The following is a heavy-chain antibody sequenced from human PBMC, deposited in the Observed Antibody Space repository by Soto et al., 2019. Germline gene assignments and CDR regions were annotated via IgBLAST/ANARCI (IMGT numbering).Heavy chain of an antibody. J-gene: IGHJ5*02. CDR2: IYYSGST. CDR1: GGSISSGDYY. CDR3: ARGVHPHFVFFAPDPVPAALGWFDP. V-gene: IGHV4-30-4*01. Sequence: KTSETLSLTCTVSGGSISSGDYYWSWIRQPPGKGLEWIGYIYYSGSTYYNPSLKSRVTISVDTSKNQFSLKLSSVTAADTAVYYCARGVHPHFVFFAPDPVPAALGWFDPWGQGTLVTVSS. D-gene: IGHD2-2*01.